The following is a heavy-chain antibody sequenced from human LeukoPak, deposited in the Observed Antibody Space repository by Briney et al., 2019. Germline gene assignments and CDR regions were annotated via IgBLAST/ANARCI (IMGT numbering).Heavy chain of an antibody. J-gene: IGHJ4*02. CDR3: TTLGQDY. D-gene: IGHD6-6*01. CDR2: ITTKTDGGTT. V-gene: IGHV3-15*01. Sequence: WIRQPPGKGLEWVGHITTKTDGGTTDYAAPVKGRFTISRDDSKNTLYLQMNSLKTEDTAVYYCTTLGQDYWGQGTLVTVSS.